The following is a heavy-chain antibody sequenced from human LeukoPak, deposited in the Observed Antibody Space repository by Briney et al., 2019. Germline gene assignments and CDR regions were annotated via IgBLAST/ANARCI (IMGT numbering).Heavy chain of an antibody. V-gene: IGHV1-69*05. CDR2: IIPIFGTA. CDR3: ARAGNVLRYFDWLFPFDY. CDR1: GGTFSSYA. J-gene: IGHJ4*02. D-gene: IGHD3-9*01. Sequence: SVKVSCKASGGTFSSYAISWVQQAPGQGLEWMGGIIPIFGTANYAQKFQGRVTITTDESTSTAYMELSSLRSEDTAVYYCARAGNVLRYFDWLFPFDYWGQGTLVTVSS.